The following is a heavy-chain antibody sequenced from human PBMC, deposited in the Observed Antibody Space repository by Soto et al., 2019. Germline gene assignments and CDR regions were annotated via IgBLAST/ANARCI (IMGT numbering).Heavy chain of an antibody. J-gene: IGHJ4*02. CDR3: ARDLWWYLH. CDR1: GFTFSSHS. D-gene: IGHD2-15*01. V-gene: IGHV3-23*01. CDR2: ISGGAEGA. Sequence: EVQLLESGGGLVQPGGALRLSCAASGFTFSSHSMSRVRQAPGKGLEWLSSISGGAEGAYYADSVKGRFTISRDNSKNTLYLQMNSLRAEDMAVYYCARDLWWYLHWGQGTLVSVSS.